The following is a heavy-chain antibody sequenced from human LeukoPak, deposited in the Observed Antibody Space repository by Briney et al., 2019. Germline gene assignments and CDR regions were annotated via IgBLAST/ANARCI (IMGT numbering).Heavy chain of an antibody. J-gene: IGHJ6*02. CDR1: GFTFSSYG. CDR3: TTDRRVTMVRGAIPSYYYYGMDV. V-gene: IGHV3-30*03. Sequence: GSLRLSCAASGFTFSSYGMHWVRQAPGKGLEWVAVISYDGSNKYYADSVKGRFTISRDNSKNTLYLQMNSLKTEDTAVYYCTTDRRVTMVRGAIPSYYYYGMDVWGQGTTVTVSS. CDR2: ISYDGSNK. D-gene: IGHD3-10*01.